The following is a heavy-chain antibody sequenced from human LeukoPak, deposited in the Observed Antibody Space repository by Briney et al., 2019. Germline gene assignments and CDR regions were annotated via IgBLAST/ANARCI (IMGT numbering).Heavy chain of an antibody. CDR3: AKCHIRMSTVCFFDA. V-gene: IGHV3-30*02. D-gene: IGHD5/OR15-5a*01. Sequence: GGSLRLSCAASGLTFSMPPMDWVRQAPGKGLEWVAFIQNDGNSKNYADSVRGRFTISRDTSKNTLYLQMNSLRAEDTAIYYCAKCHIRMSTVCFFDAWGQGTRVTVSS. J-gene: IGHJ4*02. CDR2: IQNDGNSK. CDR1: GLTFSMPP.